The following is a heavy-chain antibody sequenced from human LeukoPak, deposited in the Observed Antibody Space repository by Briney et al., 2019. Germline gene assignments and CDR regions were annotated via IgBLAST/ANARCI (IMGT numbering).Heavy chain of an antibody. CDR1: GFTVSSNY. D-gene: IGHD3-10*01. Sequence: GGSLRLSCAASGFTVSSNYMSWVRQAPGKGLEWVSVTYSNGRTYYADPVKGRFTISRDISKNTLYLQMNSLRAEDTAVYYCARVLSGRGSLYDYYYYMDVWGKGTTVTISS. J-gene: IGHJ6*03. V-gene: IGHV3-53*01. CDR2: TYSNGRT. CDR3: ARVLSGRGSLYDYYYYMDV.